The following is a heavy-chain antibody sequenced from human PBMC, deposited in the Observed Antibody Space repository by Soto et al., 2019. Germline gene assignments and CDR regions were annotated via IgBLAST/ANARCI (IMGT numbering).Heavy chain of an antibody. J-gene: IGHJ4*02. CDR3: ARDLGSEQWFFDS. CDR1: DGSFNSGAYY. CDR2: VSYSGNT. D-gene: IGHD6-19*01. V-gene: IGHV4-31*03. Sequence: NPSETLSLTCTVSDGSFNSGAYYWSWIRQRPGKGLEWIGYVSYSGNTYYNPSLTSRLTFSVDTSKRQFSLKLRSVTVADTAVYYCARDLGSEQWFFDSWGQGTLVTVSS.